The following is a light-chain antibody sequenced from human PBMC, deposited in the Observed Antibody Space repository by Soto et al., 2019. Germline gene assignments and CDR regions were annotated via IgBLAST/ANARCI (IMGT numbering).Light chain of an antibody. CDR2: GSN. Sequence: QSLLPQPPSGCGAPGQRITMSRTGNHFNIGVDFDVHWYQQRPGTAPIRVICGSNNRHSGVHDRFSGSKSGTTASLANTVLQPDDESDDYCQSYDTSLSGLLFGGGTKLTVL. J-gene: IGLJ2*01. CDR3: QSYDTSLSGLL. V-gene: IGLV1-40*01. CDR1: HFNIGVDFD.